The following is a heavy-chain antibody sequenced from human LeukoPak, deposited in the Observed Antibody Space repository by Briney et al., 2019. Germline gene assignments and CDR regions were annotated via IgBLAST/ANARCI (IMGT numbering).Heavy chain of an antibody. CDR2: IKQDGSEK. CDR3: GRGHWGIDY. CDR1: GFTFSSYW. J-gene: IGHJ4*02. V-gene: IGHV3-7*04. Sequence: GGSLRLSCAASGFTFSSYWMSWVRQAPGKGLEWVANIKQDGSEKYYVDSVKGRFTISRDNAKNSLFLQMNSLRAEDTAVYFCGRGHWGIDYWGQGTLVTVSS. D-gene: IGHD7-27*01.